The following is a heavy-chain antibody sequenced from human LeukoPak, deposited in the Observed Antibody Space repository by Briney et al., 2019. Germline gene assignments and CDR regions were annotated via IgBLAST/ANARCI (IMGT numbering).Heavy chain of an antibody. D-gene: IGHD3-22*01. J-gene: IGHJ4*02. CDR2: TYYRSNRSQWYN. Sequence: PSQTLSLTCAISGDSVSSNRAAWNWIRQSPSRGLEWLARTYYRSNRSQWYNDYAVSVKSRITINPDTSKNQFSLQLNSVTPEDTAVYYCAREETSGYYSAFDYWGQGTLVAVSS. CDR3: AREETSGYYSAFDY. V-gene: IGHV6-1*01. CDR1: GDSVSSNRAA.